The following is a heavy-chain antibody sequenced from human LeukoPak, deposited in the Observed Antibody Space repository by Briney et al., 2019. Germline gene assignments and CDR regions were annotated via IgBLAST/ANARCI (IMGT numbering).Heavy chain of an antibody. D-gene: IGHD3-3*01. Sequence: GGSLRLSCAAPGFTFSSYAMSWVRQAPGKGLERVSAISGSGGSTYYADSVKGRFTISRDNSKNTLYLQMNSLRAEDTAVYYCAKGGRELRFLEWLFYFDYWGQGTLVTVSS. V-gene: IGHV3-23*01. CDR2: ISGSGGST. CDR3: AKGGRELRFLEWLFYFDY. CDR1: GFTFSSYA. J-gene: IGHJ4*02.